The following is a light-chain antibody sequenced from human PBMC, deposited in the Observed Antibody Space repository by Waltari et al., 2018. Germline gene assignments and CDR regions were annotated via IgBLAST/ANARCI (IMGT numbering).Light chain of an antibody. CDR3: QQYNSYSYT. J-gene: IGKJ2*01. CDR1: QSVSYW. Sequence: DIQMTQSPATLSASVADRVTITCRASQSVSYWLAWYQQKPGTAPKLLIYDASSLESGVPSRFSGSGSGTEFTLTINSLQTDDFATYYCQQYNSYSYTFGQGTKLEI. CDR2: DAS. V-gene: IGKV1-5*01.